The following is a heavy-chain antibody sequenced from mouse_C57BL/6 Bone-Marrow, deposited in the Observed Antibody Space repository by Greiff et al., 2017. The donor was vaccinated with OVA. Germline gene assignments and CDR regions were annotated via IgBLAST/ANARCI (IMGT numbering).Heavy chain of an antibody. V-gene: IGHV1-81*01. CDR3: AIRCHYYGSSYDYWYFDV. CDR1: GYTFTSYG. J-gene: IGHJ1*03. D-gene: IGHD1-1*01. Sequence: VKLQESGAELARPGASVKLSCKASGYTFTSYGISWVKQRTGQGLEWIGEIYPRSGNTYYNEKFKGKATLTADKYSSTAYMELRSLTSEDSAVYFCAIRCHYYGSSYDYWYFDVWGTGTTVTVSS. CDR2: IYPRSGNT.